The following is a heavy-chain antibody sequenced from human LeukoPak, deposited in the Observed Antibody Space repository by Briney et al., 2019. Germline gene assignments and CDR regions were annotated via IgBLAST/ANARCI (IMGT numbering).Heavy chain of an antibody. J-gene: IGHJ6*02. CDR3: ARDGGGSLHGMDV. CDR1: GGSISSGVYC. Sequence: SETLSPTCTVSGGSISSGVYCWSWIRQRPGEGLQWIGYICSSGSAYYNASLKSRASMSTDTSNNQFSLKLNSVTAADTAVHYCARDGGGSLHGMDVWGQGTTVTVSS. CDR2: ICSSGSA. D-gene: IGHD2-15*01. V-gene: IGHV4-31*03.